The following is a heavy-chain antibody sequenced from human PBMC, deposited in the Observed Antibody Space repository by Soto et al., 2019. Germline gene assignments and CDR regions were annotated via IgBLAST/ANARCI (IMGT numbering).Heavy chain of an antibody. CDR3: ARVGGYGDYALDY. CDR2: INAGNGNT. D-gene: IGHD4-17*01. J-gene: IGHJ4*02. CDR1: GYTFTSYA. V-gene: IGHV1-3*01. Sequence: GAAVKVSCKASGYTFTSYAVHWVRQAPGQRLEWMGWINAGNGNTKYSQKFQGRVTITRDTSASTAYMELSSLRSEDTAVYYCARVGGYGDYALDYWGQGTLVTVSS.